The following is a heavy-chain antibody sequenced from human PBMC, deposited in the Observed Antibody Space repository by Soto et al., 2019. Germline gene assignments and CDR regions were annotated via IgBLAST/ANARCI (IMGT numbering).Heavy chain of an antibody. CDR2: ITPIFGTA. J-gene: IGHJ6*02. CDR3: ARERRYSYAEIPSYYYYGMDV. V-gene: IGHV1-69*13. CDR1: GGTFSSYA. Sequence: SVKVSCKASGGTFSSYAISWVRQAPGQGLEWMGGITPIFGTANYAQKFQGRVTITADESTSTAYMELSSLRSEDTAVYYCARERRYSYAEIPSYYYYGMDVWGQGTTVTVSS. D-gene: IGHD5-18*01.